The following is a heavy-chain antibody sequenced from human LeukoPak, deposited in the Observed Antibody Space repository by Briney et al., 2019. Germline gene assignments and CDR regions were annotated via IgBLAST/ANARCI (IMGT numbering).Heavy chain of an antibody. CDR1: GYTFTGYY. V-gene: IGHV1-2*02. Sequence: ASVKVSCKASGYTFTGYYMHWVRQAPGQGLEWMGWINPNSGDTNYAQNFQGRVTMTRDMSFSTAYMDLSSLRSDDTAVYYCARGLYYYGSGSPLEFWGQGTLVTVSS. CDR3: ARGLYYYGSGSPLEF. J-gene: IGHJ4*02. CDR2: INPNSGDT. D-gene: IGHD3-10*01.